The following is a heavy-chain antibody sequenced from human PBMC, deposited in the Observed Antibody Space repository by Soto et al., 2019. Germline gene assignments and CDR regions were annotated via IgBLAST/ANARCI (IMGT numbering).Heavy chain of an antibody. Sequence: QVQLVESGGGVVQPGRSLRLSCAASGFTFSSYGMHWVRQAPGKGLEWVAVISYDGSNKYYADSVKGRFTISRDNSKNTLYLQMNRLRAEDTAVYYCAKDPAIERSGMDVWGQGTTVTVSS. CDR1: GFTFSSYG. J-gene: IGHJ6*02. CDR2: ISYDGSNK. CDR3: AKDPAIERSGMDV. V-gene: IGHV3-30*18. D-gene: IGHD3-22*01.